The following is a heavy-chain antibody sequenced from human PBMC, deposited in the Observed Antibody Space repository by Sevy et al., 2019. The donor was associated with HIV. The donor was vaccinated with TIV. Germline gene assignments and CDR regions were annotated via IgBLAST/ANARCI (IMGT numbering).Heavy chain of an antibody. D-gene: IGHD3-16*01. V-gene: IGHV1-69*13. CDR2: IIPIFGSA. CDR3: ARGGGLSPHHWLDP. J-gene: IGHJ5*02. Sequence: ASVKVSCKASGGTFSSYGITWVRQAPGQGLEWMGEIIPIFGSASYGLTFQGRVTMTADQSTSTAYMELSSLRSDDTAVYYCARGGGLSPHHWLDPWGQGTLVTVSS. CDR1: GGTFSSYG.